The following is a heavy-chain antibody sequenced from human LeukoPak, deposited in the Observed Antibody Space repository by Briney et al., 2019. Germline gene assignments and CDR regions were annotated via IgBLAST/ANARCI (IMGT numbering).Heavy chain of an antibody. D-gene: IGHD3-16*01. CDR2: VYPSAGTS. J-gene: IGHJ4*02. CDR3: VREYHGGYFDF. Sequence: ASVKVSCKASGYIFPSYYMHWVRQAPGQGLEWLGVVYPSAGTSDPAQRFRARITLSDDTSTSTAYMELRSLKSEDTAIYFCVREYHGGYFDFWGQGTLVTVSS. CDR1: GYIFPSYY. V-gene: IGHV1-46*03.